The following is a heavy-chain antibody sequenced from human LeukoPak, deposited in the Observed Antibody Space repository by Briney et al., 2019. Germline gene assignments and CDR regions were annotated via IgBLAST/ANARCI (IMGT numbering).Heavy chain of an antibody. CDR2: IYYSGST. J-gene: IGHJ6*02. CDR1: GGSISSSSYY. Sequence: SSETLSLTCTVSGGSISSSSYYWGWIRQPPGKGLEWIGSIYYSGSTYYNPSLKSRVTISVDTSKNQFSLKLSPVTAADTAVYYCARHPSSGYYYDYYYGMDVWGQGTTVTVSS. CDR3: ARHPSSGYYYDYYYGMDV. D-gene: IGHD3-22*01. V-gene: IGHV4-39*01.